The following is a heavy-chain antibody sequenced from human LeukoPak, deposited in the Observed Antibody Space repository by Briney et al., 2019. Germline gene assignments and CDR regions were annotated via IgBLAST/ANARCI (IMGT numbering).Heavy chain of an antibody. CDR2: IWYDGSNK. Sequence: GGSLRLSCAASGFTFSSYGMHWVRQAPGKGLEWVAVIWYDGSNKYYADSVKGRFTISRDNSKNTLYLQMNSLRAEDTAVYYCARDLTPRIHLAGDWGQGTLVTVSS. CDR1: GFTFSSYG. J-gene: IGHJ4*02. CDR3: ARDLTPRIHLAGD. V-gene: IGHV3-33*01. D-gene: IGHD5-18*01.